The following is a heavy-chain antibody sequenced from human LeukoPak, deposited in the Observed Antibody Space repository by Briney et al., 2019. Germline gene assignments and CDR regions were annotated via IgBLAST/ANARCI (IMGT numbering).Heavy chain of an antibody. D-gene: IGHD6-19*01. J-gene: IGHJ5*01. V-gene: IGHV4-59*08. CDR3: AGTVAGPNWFDS. CDR2: IHYSGST. Sequence: SETLSLTCNVSGGSISSYYWIWIRQPPGKRLEWIGYIHYSGSTKYNPSLKSRVSISLDTPKNQFSLRLSPVAAADAAVYYCAGTVAGPNWFDSWGQGTQITVSS. CDR1: GGSISSYY.